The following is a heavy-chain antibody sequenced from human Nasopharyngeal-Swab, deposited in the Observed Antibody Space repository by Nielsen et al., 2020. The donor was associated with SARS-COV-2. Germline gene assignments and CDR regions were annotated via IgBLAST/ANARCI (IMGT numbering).Heavy chain of an antibody. CDR2: ITGTSDSI. D-gene: IGHD5-12*01. J-gene: IGHJ4*02. V-gene: IGHV3-48*04. CDR3: ARERGGGYGDY. CDR1: GFTLSPYT. Sequence: GASLKISCAASGFTLSPYTMTWVRQAPGKGLEWLSYITGTSDSIRYADSVKGRFTISRDNAKNSLFLQMNGLTAEDTAVYYCARERGGGYGDYWGQGTLVTVSS.